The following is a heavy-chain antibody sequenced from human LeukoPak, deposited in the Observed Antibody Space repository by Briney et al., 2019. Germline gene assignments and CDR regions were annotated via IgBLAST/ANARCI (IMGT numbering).Heavy chain of an antibody. CDR1: GFTFSSYG. D-gene: IGHD6-19*01. Sequence: GGPLRLSCAASGFTFSSYGMHWVRQAPGRGLEWVAVISYDGSNKYYADSVKGRFTISRDNSKNTLYLQMNSLRAEDTAVYYCAKGNSSGWSGDYWGQGTLVTVSS. CDR3: AKGNSSGWSGDY. CDR2: ISYDGSNK. J-gene: IGHJ4*02. V-gene: IGHV3-30*18.